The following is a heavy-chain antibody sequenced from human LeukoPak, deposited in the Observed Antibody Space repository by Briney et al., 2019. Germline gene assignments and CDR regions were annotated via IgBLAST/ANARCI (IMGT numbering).Heavy chain of an antibody. D-gene: IGHD2-2*01. J-gene: IGHJ4*02. CDR3: ARSRPSRTYYLDF. V-gene: IGHV3-33*01. CDR2: IGYDGIDK. CDR1: GFTFSSYA. Sequence: GGSLRLSCAASGFTFSSYAIHWVRQAPGKGLEWVAVIGYDGIDKYYEDSVKGRFTISRDNSKNTVNLQMNSLRAEDTAVYYCARSRPSRTYYLDFWGQGALVTVSS.